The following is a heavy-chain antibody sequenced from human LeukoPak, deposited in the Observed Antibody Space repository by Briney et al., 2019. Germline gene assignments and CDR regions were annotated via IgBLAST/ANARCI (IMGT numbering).Heavy chain of an antibody. V-gene: IGHV3-21*01. D-gene: IGHD6-19*01. J-gene: IGHJ4*02. CDR2: ISSSSSYI. Sequence: GGSLRLSCAASGFTFSSYSMNWVRQAPGKGLEWVSSISSSSSYIYYADSVKGRFTISRDNAKNSLYLQMNSLRAEDTAVYYCARDLADSVAGTFYFDYWGQGTLVTVSS. CDR3: ARDLADSVAGTFYFDY. CDR1: GFTFSSYS.